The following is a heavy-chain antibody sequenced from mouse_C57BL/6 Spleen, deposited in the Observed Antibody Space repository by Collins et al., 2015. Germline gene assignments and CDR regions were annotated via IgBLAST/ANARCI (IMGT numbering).Heavy chain of an antibody. J-gene: IGHJ4*01. CDR3: ARRRRNDYDEGDYAMDY. Sequence: INPNNGGTTYNQKFKGKATLTVDKSSSTAYMELRSLTSEDSAVYYCARRRRNDYDEGDYAMDYWGQGTSVTVSS. CDR2: INPNNGGT. V-gene: IGHV1-26*01. D-gene: IGHD2-4*01.